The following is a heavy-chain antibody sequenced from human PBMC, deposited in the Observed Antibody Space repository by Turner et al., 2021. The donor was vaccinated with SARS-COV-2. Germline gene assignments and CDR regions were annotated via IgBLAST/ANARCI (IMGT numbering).Heavy chain of an antibody. V-gene: IGHV1-46*03. J-gene: IGHJ4*02. CDR2: INPSGGGT. CDR3: ARGELWSFSSYDN. CDR1: GTIFINSD. D-gene: IGHD3-10*01. Sequence: QVQLVQSGAGVKKPGASVKVSCKASGTIFINSDIHWVRQAPGQGLEWVGIINPSGGGTRYAQKFRGRVTMTRDTSTSTVSMELSSLRSEDTAVYYCARGELWSFSSYDNWGQGTLVTVSS.